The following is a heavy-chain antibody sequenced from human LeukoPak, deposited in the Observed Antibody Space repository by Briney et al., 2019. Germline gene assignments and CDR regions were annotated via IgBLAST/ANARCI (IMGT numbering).Heavy chain of an antibody. J-gene: IGHJ3*02. D-gene: IGHD6-6*01. CDR2: ISSSSSYI. V-gene: IGHV3-21*01. CDR1: GFTFSSYS. CDR3: AKGSSRPPNAFDI. Sequence: GGSPRLSCAASGFTFSSYSMNWVRQAPGKGLEWVSSISSSSSYIYYADSVKGRFTISRDNAKNSLHLQMNSLRAEDTAVYYCAKGSSRPPNAFDIWGQGTLVTVSS.